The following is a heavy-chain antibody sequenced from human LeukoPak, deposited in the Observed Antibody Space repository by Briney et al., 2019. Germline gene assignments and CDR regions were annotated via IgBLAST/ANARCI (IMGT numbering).Heavy chain of an antibody. CDR2: IYNSGST. J-gene: IGHJ4*02. Sequence: SETLSLTCTVSGDSISIYYWSRIRQPPGKGLEWIGYIYNSGSTNYNPSLKSRVTISVDTSKNQFSLKLTSVTAADTAVYYCARDRELGYWGQGTLVTVSS. CDR1: GDSISIYY. V-gene: IGHV4-59*01. CDR3: ARDRELGY. D-gene: IGHD3-10*01.